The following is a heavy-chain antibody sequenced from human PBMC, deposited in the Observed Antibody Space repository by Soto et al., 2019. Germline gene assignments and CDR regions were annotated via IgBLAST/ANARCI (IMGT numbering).Heavy chain of an antibody. Sequence: EVQLLASGGGLVHPGGSLRLSCAASGLTFTSYAMSWVRQAPGKGLEGVSGLSGSGGTTYYADSVKGRFTISRDNSKNTLYLQMDSLRAEDTAVYYCAKDRRISMVRGYYFEYWGQGTLVTVSS. D-gene: IGHD3-10*01. CDR3: AKDRRISMVRGYYFEY. CDR2: LSGSGGTT. J-gene: IGHJ4*02. CDR1: GLTFTSYA. V-gene: IGHV3-23*01.